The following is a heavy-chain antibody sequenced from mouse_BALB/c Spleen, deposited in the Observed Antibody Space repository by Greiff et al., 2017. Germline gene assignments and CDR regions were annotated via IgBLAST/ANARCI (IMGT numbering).Heavy chain of an antibody. CDR3: AREYGNFYAMDY. CDR2: INPGSGGT. V-gene: IGHV1-54*01. Sequence: QVQLKQSGAELVRPGTSVKVSCKASGYAFTNYWIEWVKQRPGQGLEWIGVINPGSGGTNYNEKFKGKATLTADKSSSTAYMQLSSLTSDDSAVYFCAREYGNFYAMDYWGQGTSVTVSS. J-gene: IGHJ4*01. D-gene: IGHD2-10*02. CDR1: GYAFTNYW.